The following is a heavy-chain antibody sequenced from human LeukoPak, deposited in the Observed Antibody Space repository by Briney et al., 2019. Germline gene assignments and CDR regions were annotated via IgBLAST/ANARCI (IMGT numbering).Heavy chain of an antibody. D-gene: IGHD3-10*01. CDR2: INHSGSR. V-gene: IGHV4-34*01. J-gene: IGHJ4*02. CDR3: ARSGRNTGGSGSPYKYTAPGHFFEY. Sequence: PSETLSLTCAVYGGSFSGYFWTWIRQPPGKGLEWIEEINHSGSRNYNPSLKSRVTISVDTSKNQFSLKLRSVTAADTAVYYCARSGRNTGGSGSPYKYTAPGHFFEYWGQGTLVTVSS. CDR1: GGSFSGYF.